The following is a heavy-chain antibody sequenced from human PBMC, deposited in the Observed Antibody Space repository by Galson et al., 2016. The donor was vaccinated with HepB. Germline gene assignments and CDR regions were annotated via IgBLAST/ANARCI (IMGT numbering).Heavy chain of an antibody. V-gene: IGHV5-51*01. CDR1: GYSFTTYW. D-gene: IGHD1-26*01. CDR2: IYPGDSDT. Sequence: QSGAEVKKPGESLKISCKASGYSFTTYWIGWVRQVPGKGLGWMGIIYPGDSDTRYSPSFQGQVTISFDKSISTAYLQWSSLKASDTAMYFCARRRDTASSARYFDYWAQGTLVTVSS. CDR3: ARRRDTASSARYFDY. J-gene: IGHJ4*02.